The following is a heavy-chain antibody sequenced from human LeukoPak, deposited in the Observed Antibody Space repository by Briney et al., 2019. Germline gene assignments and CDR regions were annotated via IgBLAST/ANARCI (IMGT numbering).Heavy chain of an antibody. CDR2: IYTSGST. D-gene: IGHD4-11*01. CDR3: ARDHSNYQDAFDI. V-gene: IGHV4-4*07. CDR1: GGSISSYY. Sequence: SETLSLTCTVSGGSISSYYWSWIRQPAGKGLEWIGRIYTSGSTNYNPSLKSRVTMSVDTSKNQFSLKLSSATAADTAVYYCARDHSNYQDAFDIWAKGQWSPSLQ. J-gene: IGHJ3*02.